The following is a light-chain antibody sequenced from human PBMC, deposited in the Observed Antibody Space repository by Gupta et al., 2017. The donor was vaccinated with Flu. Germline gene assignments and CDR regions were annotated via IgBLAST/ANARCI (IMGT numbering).Light chain of an antibody. CDR3: QHRGDWPPDAT. CDR2: DAS. J-gene: IGKJ1*01. V-gene: IGKV3-11*01. CDR1: QYISTS. Sequence: EIVLIQSPASLSLSPGERATLSCRAGQYISTSLAWYRHKPGQPPRLLIYDASTRATGIPARFSGSGSGTEFTLTISSLEPEDFAVYYCQHRGDWPPDATFGQGTKVEIK.